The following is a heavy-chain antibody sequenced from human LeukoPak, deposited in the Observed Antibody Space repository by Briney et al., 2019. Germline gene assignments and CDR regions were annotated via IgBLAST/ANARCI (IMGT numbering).Heavy chain of an antibody. V-gene: IGHV4-34*01. J-gene: IGHJ4*02. CDR3: AGRVLGNPQGH. CDR2: ISHSGST. Sequence: SETLSLTCAVYGGSFSGYYWSWIRQPPGKGLDWIGEISHSGSTNYNPSLKSRVTILVDTSKTQFSLKLRSVTAADTATYYCAGRVLGNPQGHWGQGTLVTVSS. CDR1: GGSFSGYY. D-gene: IGHD4-23*01.